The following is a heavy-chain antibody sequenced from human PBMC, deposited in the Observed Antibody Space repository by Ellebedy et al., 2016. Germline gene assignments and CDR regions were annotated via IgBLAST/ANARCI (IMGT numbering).Heavy chain of an antibody. D-gene: IGHD6-19*01. J-gene: IGHJ4*02. CDR3: ARGQDTSGWASVDY. CDR1: GYTFTSHE. Sequence: ASVKVSXKASGYTFTSHEINWVRQATGQGLEWMGWMNPNNGNAGYAQRFQGRVTMTRDTSISTVYMELSNLKSEDTAVNYCARGQDTSGWASVDYWGQGTLVTVSS. V-gene: IGHV1-8*01. CDR2: MNPNNGNA.